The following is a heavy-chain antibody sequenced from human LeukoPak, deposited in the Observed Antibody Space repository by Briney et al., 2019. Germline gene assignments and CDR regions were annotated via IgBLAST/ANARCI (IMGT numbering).Heavy chain of an antibody. V-gene: IGHV1-18*01. J-gene: IGHJ4*02. CDR2: ISAFNGNT. D-gene: IGHD3-9*01. Sequence: ASVKVPCKASGYTFTSYGISWVRQAPGQGLEWVGWISAFNGNTDYAQKLQGRVTLTTETSTSKAYMEVRSLRSDDTAVYYCARVNNYDILSSFDYWGQGTLVTVSS. CDR3: ARVNNYDILSSFDY. CDR1: GYTFTSYG.